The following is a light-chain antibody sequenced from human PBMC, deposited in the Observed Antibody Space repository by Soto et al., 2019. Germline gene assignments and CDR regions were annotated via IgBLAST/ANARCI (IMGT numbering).Light chain of an antibody. V-gene: IGKV1-5*01. CDR1: QSISRW. J-gene: IGKJ1*01. Sequence: DIQMTQSPSTLSTSVGDRVSITCRASQSISRWLAWYQQKPGKAPKLLIFAASNLQSGVPSRFSGSGSGTDFTLTISRLQPEDFATYYCLQLYNFSWTFGQGTKVDIK. CDR2: AAS. CDR3: LQLYNFSWT.